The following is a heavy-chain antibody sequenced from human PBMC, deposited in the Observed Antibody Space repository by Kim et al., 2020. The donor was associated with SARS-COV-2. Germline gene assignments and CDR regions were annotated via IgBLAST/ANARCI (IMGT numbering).Heavy chain of an antibody. CDR1: GDSVSSGSYY. V-gene: IGHV4-61*01. J-gene: IGHJ4*02. Sequence: SETLSLTCTVSGDSVSSGSYYWSWIRQPPGKGLEWIGYIYYSGSTNYNPSLKSRATLSLDTSKNQFSLKLSSVTAADTAVYYCTKGEYGCSGGSCYRPFNYWGQGTLVTVSS. D-gene: IGHD2-15*01. CDR3: TKGEYGCSGGSCYRPFNY. CDR2: IYYSGST.